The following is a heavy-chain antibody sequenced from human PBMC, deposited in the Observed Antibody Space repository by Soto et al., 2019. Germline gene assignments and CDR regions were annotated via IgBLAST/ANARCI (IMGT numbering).Heavy chain of an antibody. Sequence: LRLSCAASGFSFDDFAMHWVRQVPGKGLEWVSGISWNSGSIGYADSVKGRFTISRDNAKNSLYLHMNSLRAEDTALYYCAKDRPTSGTYQAVDSWGQGTLVTVSS. V-gene: IGHV3-9*01. J-gene: IGHJ4*02. CDR1: GFSFDDFA. CDR2: ISWNSGSI. D-gene: IGHD1-26*01. CDR3: AKDRPTSGTYQAVDS.